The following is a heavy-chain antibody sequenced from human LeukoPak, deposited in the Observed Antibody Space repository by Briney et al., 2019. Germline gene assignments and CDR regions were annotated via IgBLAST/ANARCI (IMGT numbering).Heavy chain of an antibody. CDR2: IDPSDSYT. V-gene: IGHV5-10-1*01. J-gene: IGHJ5*02. CDR3: ARHRPMYSRWFDP. CDR1: GYRFTSYW. D-gene: IGHD6-13*01. Sequence: GESLKISCKGSGYRFTSYWISWVRQMPGKGLEWMGRIDPSDSYTNYSPSFQGHVTISADKSISTAYLQWSSLKASDTAMYYCARHRPMYSRWFDPWGQGTLVTVSS.